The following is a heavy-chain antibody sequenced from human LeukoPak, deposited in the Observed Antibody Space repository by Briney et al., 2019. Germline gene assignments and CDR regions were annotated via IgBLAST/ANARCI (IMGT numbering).Heavy chain of an antibody. Sequence: PSETLSLTCTVSGGSISSSSYYWGWIRQPPGKGLEWIGSIYYSGSTYYNPSLKSRVTIPVDTSKNQFSLKLSSVTAADTAVYYCARQGDGYNKGDFDYWGQGTLVTVSS. CDR2: IYYSGST. V-gene: IGHV4-39*01. CDR1: GGSISSSSYY. CDR3: ARQGDGYNKGDFDY. D-gene: IGHD5-24*01. J-gene: IGHJ4*02.